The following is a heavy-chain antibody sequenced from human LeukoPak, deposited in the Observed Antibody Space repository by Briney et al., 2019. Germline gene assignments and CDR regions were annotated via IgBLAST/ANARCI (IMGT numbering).Heavy chain of an antibody. CDR3: AKPRTAKYYILADAFDI. D-gene: IGHD2/OR15-2a*01. J-gene: IGHJ3*02. CDR1: GFTVSRHF. CDR2: LYDDGTT. V-gene: IGHV3-53*01. Sequence: GGSLRLSCEVSGFTVSRHFMSWVRQAPGKGLDWVSVLYDDGTTHYADSVKGRFTISRDTSQNILYLEMNSLRADDTAVYYCAKPRTAKYYILADAFDIWGQGTMVTVSS.